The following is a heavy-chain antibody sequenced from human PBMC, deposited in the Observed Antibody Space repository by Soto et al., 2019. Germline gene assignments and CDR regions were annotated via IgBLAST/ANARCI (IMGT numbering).Heavy chain of an antibody. J-gene: IGHJ4*02. CDR2: ICPGGEE. V-gene: IGHV3-66*01. Sequence: EFQVVESGGGLVRPGGSLRLSCTGSGFGVINSCMNWVRQAPGKGLEWVSVICPGGEEYYADAVKGRFTISRDNYKNTVYLQMDTLRVEDTAVYYCARGAFDWGQGTLVTVSS. CDR3: ARGAFD. CDR1: GFGVINSC.